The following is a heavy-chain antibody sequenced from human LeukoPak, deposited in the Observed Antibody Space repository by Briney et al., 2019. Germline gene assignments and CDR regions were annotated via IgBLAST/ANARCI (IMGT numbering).Heavy chain of an antibody. CDR2: INTNTGNP. CDR1: GYTFTSYA. J-gene: IGHJ4*02. D-gene: IGHD3-22*01. Sequence: GASVKVSCKASGYTFTSYAMNWVRQAPGQGLEWMGWINTNTGNPTYAQGFTGRFVFSLDTSVSTAYLQISSLKAEDTAVYYCARGASEYYYDSSGYYMWGQGTLVTVSS. V-gene: IGHV7-4-1*02. CDR3: ARGASEYYYDSSGYYM.